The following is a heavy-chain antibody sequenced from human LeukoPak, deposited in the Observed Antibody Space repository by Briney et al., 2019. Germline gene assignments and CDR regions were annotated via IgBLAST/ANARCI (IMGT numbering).Heavy chain of an antibody. CDR3: ARTVAGKLVFDD. J-gene: IGHJ4*02. CDR1: GYSFTGYY. CDR2: INPDSGGT. D-gene: IGHD6-19*01. Sequence: ASVKVSCKASGYSFTGYYIHWVRQGPGQGLEWMGWINPDSGGTQIAQKFQGWVTMTRDTSIKTAFMEFSRLSFDDTAMYYCARTVAGKLVFDDWGQGALVTVS. V-gene: IGHV1-2*04.